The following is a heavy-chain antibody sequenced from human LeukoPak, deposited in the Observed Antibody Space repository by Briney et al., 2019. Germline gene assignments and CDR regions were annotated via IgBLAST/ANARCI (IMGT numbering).Heavy chain of an antibody. D-gene: IGHD5-18*01. CDR3: ATTGGDTAMVRFGY. Sequence: GGSLRLSCAASGFTFSSYGMHWVRQAPGEGLEWVAVISYDGSNKYYADSVKGRFTISRDNSKNTLYLQMNSLRAEDTAVYYCATTGGDTAMVRFGYWGQGTLVTVSS. CDR1: GFTFSSYG. J-gene: IGHJ4*02. CDR2: ISYDGSNK. V-gene: IGHV3-30*03.